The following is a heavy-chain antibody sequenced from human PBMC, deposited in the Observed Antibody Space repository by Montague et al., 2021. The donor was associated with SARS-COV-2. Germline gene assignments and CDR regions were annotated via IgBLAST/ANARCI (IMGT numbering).Heavy chain of an antibody. CDR2: VHNTGNI. Sequence: SETRSLTCTVSGASISLNSHSWGWLRQPPGRGLEWITTVHNTGNIYHNSSLQSRVTISRDTSQRQVSLRLNSMTTADTAVYYCARLPTGFPNWFDTWGQGILVTVSS. CDR1: GASISLNSHS. J-gene: IGHJ5*02. V-gene: IGHV4-39*01. CDR3: ARLPTGFPNWFDT. D-gene: IGHD3-9*01.